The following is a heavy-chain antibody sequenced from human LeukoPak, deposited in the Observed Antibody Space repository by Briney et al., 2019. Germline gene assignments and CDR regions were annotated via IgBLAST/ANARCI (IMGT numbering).Heavy chain of an antibody. J-gene: IGHJ5*02. V-gene: IGHV5-51*01. D-gene: IGHD3-10*01. Sequence: GESLKISCKSSGYSFTSYWIGWVRQMPGKGLEWMGIIYPGDSDTRYSPSFQGQVTISADKSISTAYLQWSSLKASDTAMYYCARQHITMVRGVILTNWFDPWGQGTLVTVSS. CDR1: GYSFTSYW. CDR2: IYPGDSDT. CDR3: ARQHITMVRGVILTNWFDP.